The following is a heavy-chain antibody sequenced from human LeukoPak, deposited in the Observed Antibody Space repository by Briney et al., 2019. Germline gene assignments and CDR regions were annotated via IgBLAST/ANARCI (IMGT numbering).Heavy chain of an antibody. CDR1: GFTLRNYA. Sequence: GGSLRLSCAVSGFTLRNYAMYWVRQAPGKGLEWVSAVSGHSTYYADSVKGRFTMSRDTSKSTLYLQMNSLRAEDTAVYYCAKRGDYDILAGYYGPDYWGQGTLVTVSS. D-gene: IGHD3-9*01. V-gene: IGHV3-23*01. J-gene: IGHJ4*02. CDR3: AKRGDYDILAGYYGPDY. CDR2: VSGHST.